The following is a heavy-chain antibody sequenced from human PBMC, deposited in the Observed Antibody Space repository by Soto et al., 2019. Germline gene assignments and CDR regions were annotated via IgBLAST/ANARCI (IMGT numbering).Heavy chain of an antibody. CDR3: ARASGYDFDS. V-gene: IGHV3-74*01. CDR2: THSDGSDT. CDR1: GFTFSNYW. D-gene: IGHD5-12*01. J-gene: IGHJ4*02. Sequence: GGSLRLSCAASGFTFSNYWMHWVRQAPGKGPVWVSRTHSDGSDTLYADSVKGRFTVSRDNAKNTLSLQMNSLRLEDTAVYYCARASGYDFDSWGPGTLVTVSS.